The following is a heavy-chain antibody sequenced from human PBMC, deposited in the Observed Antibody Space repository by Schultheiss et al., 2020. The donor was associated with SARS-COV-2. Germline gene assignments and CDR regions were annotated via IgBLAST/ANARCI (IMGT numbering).Heavy chain of an antibody. CDR1: GFTFDDYA. CDR2: ISWNSGSI. J-gene: IGHJ2*01. D-gene: IGHD4-17*01. Sequence: GGSLRLSCAASGFTFDDYAMHWVRQAPGKGLEWVSGISWNSGSIGYADSVKGRFTISRDNSKNTLYLQMNSLRAEDTAVYYCARGAYGDYWYFDLWGRGTLVTVSS. V-gene: IGHV3-9*01. CDR3: ARGAYGDYWYFDL.